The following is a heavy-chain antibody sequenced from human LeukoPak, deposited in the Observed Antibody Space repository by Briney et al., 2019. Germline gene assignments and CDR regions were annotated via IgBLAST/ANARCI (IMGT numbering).Heavy chain of an antibody. V-gene: IGHV4-39*07. D-gene: IGHD3-10*01. CDR2: IYYSGST. Sequence: PSETLSLTCTVSGGSISSSSYYWGWIRQPPGKGLECIGSIYYSGSTYYNPSLKSRVTISVDTSKNQFSLKLSSVAAADTAVYYCARALFTMVRGVIFSGFDYWGQGTLVTVSS. J-gene: IGHJ4*02. CDR1: GGSISSSSYY. CDR3: ARALFTMVRGVIFSGFDY.